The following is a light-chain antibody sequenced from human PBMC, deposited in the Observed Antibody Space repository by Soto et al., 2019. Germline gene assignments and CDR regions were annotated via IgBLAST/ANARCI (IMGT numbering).Light chain of an antibody. CDR3: QQYNTYST. CDR1: QSISNW. V-gene: IGKV1-5*03. J-gene: IGKJ1*01. Sequence: DIQMTQSPSTLSASVGDRVTITCRASQSISNWLAWYQQKPGKAPKLLIYRASSLESGVPSRFSGSGSGTEFTLTISSLQPDEFATYFCQQYNTYSTFGQGTKVHI. CDR2: RAS.